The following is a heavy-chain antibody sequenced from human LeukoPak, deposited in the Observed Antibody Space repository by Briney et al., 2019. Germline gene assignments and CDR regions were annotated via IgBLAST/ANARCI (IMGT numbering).Heavy chain of an antibody. CDR1: GGSFSGYY. J-gene: IGHJ2*01. Sequence: SETLSLTCAVYGGSFSGYYWSWIRQPPGKGLEWIGSIYYSGSTYYNPSLKSRVTISVDTSKNQFSLKLSSVTAADTAVYYCARARYYYDSSGRIYWYFDLWGRGTLVTVSS. CDR3: ARARYYYDSSGRIYWYFDL. D-gene: IGHD3-22*01. V-gene: IGHV4-34*01. CDR2: IYYSGST.